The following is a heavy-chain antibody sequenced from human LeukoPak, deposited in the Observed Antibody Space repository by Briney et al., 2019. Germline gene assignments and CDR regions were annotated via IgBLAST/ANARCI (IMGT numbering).Heavy chain of an antibody. D-gene: IGHD3-22*01. V-gene: IGHV4-61*02. CDR3: ARLYYYDTSDLDV. CDR2: IYTSGST. CDR1: GGSISSGSYY. Sequence: SETLSLTCTVSGGSISSGSYYWSWIRQPAGKGLEWIGRIYTSGSTNYNPSLKSRVTISVDTSKNQFSLKLSSVTAADTAVYYCARLYYYDTSDLDVWGRGTTVTVSS. J-gene: IGHJ6*02.